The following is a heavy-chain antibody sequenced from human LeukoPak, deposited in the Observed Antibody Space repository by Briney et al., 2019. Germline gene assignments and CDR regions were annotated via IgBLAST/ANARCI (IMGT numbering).Heavy chain of an antibody. J-gene: IGHJ6*03. D-gene: IGHD4-11*01. CDR2: IYSSGST. Sequence: SETLSLTCTVSGASMSSFYWSWIRQSPGKGLEWIGYIYSSGSTNYNPSLKSRVTISVDTSKNQFSLKLSSVTAADTAVYYCARITVTAYYYYYYYMDVWGKGTTVTVSS. V-gene: IGHV4-59*01. CDR1: GASMSSFY. CDR3: ARITVTAYYYYYYYMDV.